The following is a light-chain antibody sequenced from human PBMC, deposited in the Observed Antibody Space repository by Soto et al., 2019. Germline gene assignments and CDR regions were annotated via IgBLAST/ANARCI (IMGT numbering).Light chain of an antibody. Sequence: ETIMTQSPATLSVSPGERATLSCRASQSVRSNLAWYQRKPGQPPRLLIYGASTRATGVPDRFSGIGSGTEFTLTSGSLQSEDFADYFCQQYNHDFPNTFGQGTKLEIK. CDR2: GAS. J-gene: IGKJ2*01. V-gene: IGKV3-15*01. CDR3: QQYNHDFPNT. CDR1: QSVRSN.